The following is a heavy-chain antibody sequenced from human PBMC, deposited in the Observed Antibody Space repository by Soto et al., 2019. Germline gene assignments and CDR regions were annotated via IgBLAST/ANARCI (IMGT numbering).Heavy chain of an antibody. J-gene: IGHJ4*02. CDR2: IIPMFGAT. V-gene: IGHV1-69*01. CDR1: GGSFSDFA. Sequence: QVQLAQSGAEVRKPGSSVKVSCGASGGSFSDFAFSWVRQAPGQGLEWMGGIIPMFGATKYAQRFQDRVTITADESTNTVYLTLSGLISDDTATYYCARGGIVAVPAALSSYHDYTNYRFDSWGQGTLVTVSS. CDR3: ARGGIVAVPAALSSYHDYTNYRFDS. D-gene: IGHD2-15*01.